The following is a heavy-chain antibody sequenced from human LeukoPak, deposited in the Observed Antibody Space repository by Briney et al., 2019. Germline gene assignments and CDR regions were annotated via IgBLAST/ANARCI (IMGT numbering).Heavy chain of an antibody. CDR1: GFTFDDYA. J-gene: IGHJ6*02. CDR3: AKDTGLYDFWSYYGMDV. Sequence: GRSLRLSCAASGFTFDDYAMHWVRQAPGKGLEWVSGISWNSSSIGYADSVKGRFTISRDNAKNSLYLQMNSLRAEDTALYYCAKDTGLYDFWSYYGMDVWGQGTTVTVSS. V-gene: IGHV3-9*01. CDR2: ISWNSSSI. D-gene: IGHD3-3*01.